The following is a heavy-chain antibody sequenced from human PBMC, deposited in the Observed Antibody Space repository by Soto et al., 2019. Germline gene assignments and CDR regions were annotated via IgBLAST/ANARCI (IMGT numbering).Heavy chain of an antibody. CDR2: IKPDGSSE. CDR1: EFTFSSYW. J-gene: IGHJ6*02. CDR3: ARFGYWNAVDV. D-gene: IGHD3-22*01. Sequence: GSLRLSCTGYEFTFSSYWMSWVRQSPGRGLEWLANIKPDGSSEYYVDSVKGRFTISRDTALYLQMNSLRPDDTAVYYCARFGYWNAVDVWGQGTTVTVSS. V-gene: IGHV3-7*03.